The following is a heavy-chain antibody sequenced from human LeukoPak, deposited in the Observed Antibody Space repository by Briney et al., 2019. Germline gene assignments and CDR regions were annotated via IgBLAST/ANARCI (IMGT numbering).Heavy chain of an antibody. CDR1: GYTFTNYA. V-gene: IGHV7-4-1*02. CDR3: ARDPLIQLERPTYNWFDP. J-gene: IGHJ5*02. D-gene: IGHD1-1*01. Sequence: ASVKVSCKASGYTFTNYAMNWVRQAPGQGLEWMGWINTNTGNPTYAQGFTGRFVFSLDTSVSTAYLQISSLKAEDTAVYYCARDPLIQLERPTYNWFDPWGQGTLVTVSS. CDR2: INTNTGNP.